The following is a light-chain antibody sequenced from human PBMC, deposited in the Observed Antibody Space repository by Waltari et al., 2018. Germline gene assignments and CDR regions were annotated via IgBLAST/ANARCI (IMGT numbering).Light chain of an antibody. CDR1: TSDLDAYAY. V-gene: IGLV2-14*03. J-gene: IGLJ2*01. CDR2: DFR. CDR3: SSYATSNTVV. Sequence: QSALTQPASVSGSPGQSITISCTGTTSDLDAYAYFSCYQQHPGKAPKLILYDFRGRPSGIAHRFSGSKSDNTASLTISGLQDEDEADYYCSSYATSNTVVFGGGTKVTVL.